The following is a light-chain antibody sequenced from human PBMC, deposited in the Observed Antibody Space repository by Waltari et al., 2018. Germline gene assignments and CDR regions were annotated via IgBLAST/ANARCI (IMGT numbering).Light chain of an antibody. CDR1: QYITGGW. J-gene: IGKJ4*01. Sequence: EIVLPQSPGTLSLSPGARVILSCRACQYITGGWMTWYHQKPGQAHTLFIYAASPRAPGVPDRFSGRGSETDLTLTISRLAEEDSGVYYCQQYDGLVVTFGGGTKVEIK. V-gene: IGKV3-20*01. CDR2: AAS. CDR3: QQYDGLVVT.